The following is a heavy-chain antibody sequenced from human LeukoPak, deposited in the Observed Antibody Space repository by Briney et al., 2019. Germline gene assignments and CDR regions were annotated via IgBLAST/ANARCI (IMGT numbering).Heavy chain of an antibody. CDR1: GGSVTSDY. D-gene: IGHD6-19*01. Sequence: SETLSLTCSVSGGSVTSDYWSWVRQSPGKGLEWIGYIYYRGSTNYNPSLKSRATISVDTSKNQISLKLRSVTAADTAVYYCARDDYSSGRSESGKFPYYQYNGMDVWGQGTTVIVSS. CDR2: IYYRGST. J-gene: IGHJ6*02. V-gene: IGHV4-59*02. CDR3: ARDDYSSGRSESGKFPYYQYNGMDV.